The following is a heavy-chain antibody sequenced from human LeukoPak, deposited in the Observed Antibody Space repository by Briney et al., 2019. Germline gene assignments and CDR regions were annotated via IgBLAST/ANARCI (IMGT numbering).Heavy chain of an antibody. V-gene: IGHV4-61*02. D-gene: IGHD3-22*01. Sequence: SETLSLTCTVSGGSISSGSYYWSWIRQPAGKGLEWIGRIYTSGSTNYNPSLKSRVTISVDTSKNQFSLKLSSVTAADTAVYYCATSYYDSSGYYYVRYWGQGTLVTVSS. CDR3: ATSYYDSSGYYYVRY. J-gene: IGHJ4*02. CDR1: GGSISSGSYY. CDR2: IYTSGST.